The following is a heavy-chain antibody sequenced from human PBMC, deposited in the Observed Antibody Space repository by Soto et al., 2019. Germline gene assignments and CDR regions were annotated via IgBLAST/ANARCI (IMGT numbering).Heavy chain of an antibody. CDR1: GGSISSSY. Sequence: SETLSLTCTVSGGSISSSYCHWIRQPPGKGLEWIGNIFYNGNTNYNPSLKSRVTISVDTSKNQFSLQLRSVTAADTAVYYCARSYDFSNGATPELDPWCQGTVLTISS. CDR2: IFYNGNT. D-gene: IGHD3-3*01. CDR3: ARSYDFSNGATPELDP. J-gene: IGHJ5*02. V-gene: IGHV4-59*08.